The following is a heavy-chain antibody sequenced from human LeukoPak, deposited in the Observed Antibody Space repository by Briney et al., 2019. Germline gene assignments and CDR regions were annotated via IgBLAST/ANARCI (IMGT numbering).Heavy chain of an antibody. V-gene: IGHV4-31*03. J-gene: IGHJ4*02. CDR1: GGSISSGGYY. CDR3: ARGRRPRGISDY. D-gene: IGHD6-13*01. Sequence: PSETLSLTCTVSGGSISSGGYYWSWIRQHPGKGLEWIGYIYYSGSTYYNPSLKSRVTISVDTSKNQFSLKLSSVTAADTAVYYCARGRRPRGISDYWGQGTLVTVSS. CDR2: IYYSGST.